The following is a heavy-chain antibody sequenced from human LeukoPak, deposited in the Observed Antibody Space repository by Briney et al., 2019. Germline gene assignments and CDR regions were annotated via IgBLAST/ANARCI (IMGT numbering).Heavy chain of an antibody. D-gene: IGHD6-6*01. Sequence: SETLSLTCTVSGVSISSYYWSWIRQPPGKGLEWIGYIYYSGSTNYNPSLKSRVTISVDTSKNQFSLKLSSVTAADTAVYYCARNRQLDWFDPWGQGTLVTVSS. CDR1: GVSISSYY. J-gene: IGHJ5*02. CDR3: ARNRQLDWFDP. V-gene: IGHV4-59*01. CDR2: IYYSGST.